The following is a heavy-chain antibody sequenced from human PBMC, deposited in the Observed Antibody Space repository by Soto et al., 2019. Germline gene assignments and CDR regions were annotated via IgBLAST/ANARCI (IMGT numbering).Heavy chain of an antibody. CDR1: GFTFDDYA. Sequence: EVQLVESGGGLVQPGRSLRLSCTASGFTFDDYALHWVRQAPGKGLEWVSGITWNSDRVDYADSVKGRFTISRDNARNSLYLQMNSLRAEDTALYFCGKGLSIAAIDYWGQGTLVTVFS. CDR3: GKGLSIAAIDY. V-gene: IGHV3-9*01. J-gene: IGHJ4*02. CDR2: ITWNSDRV. D-gene: IGHD6-13*01.